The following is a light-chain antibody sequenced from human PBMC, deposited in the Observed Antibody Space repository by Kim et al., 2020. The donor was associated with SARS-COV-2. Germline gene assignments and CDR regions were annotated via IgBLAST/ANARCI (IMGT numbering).Light chain of an antibody. CDR2: DVS. CDR1: SSDVGGYDY. V-gene: IGLV2-14*03. J-gene: IGLJ1*01. CDR3: SSYTSSNTYV. Sequence: QSALTQPASASGSPGQSITISCTGTSSDVGGYDYVSWYQQHPGTAPKFMIFDVSKRPSRVSNRFSGSKSGNTASLTISGLQPEDDADYYCSSYTSSNTYVFGTGTKVTVL.